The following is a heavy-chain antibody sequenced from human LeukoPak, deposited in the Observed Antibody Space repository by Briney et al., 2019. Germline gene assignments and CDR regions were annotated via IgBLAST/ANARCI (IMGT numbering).Heavy chain of an antibody. J-gene: IGHJ4*02. CDR1: GDSMTNNY. CDR3: ARVSSGSSYYFDS. D-gene: IGHD3-10*01. V-gene: IGHV4-59*01. CDR2: VSYRGST. Sequence: SETLSLTCTVSGDSMTNNYWSWIRQSPGKGLEWVGYVSYRGSTDYNASLKGRVTVSLDTSKSQFSLKMNSVSAADTAVYYCARVSSGSSYYFDSWGQGSLVTVSS.